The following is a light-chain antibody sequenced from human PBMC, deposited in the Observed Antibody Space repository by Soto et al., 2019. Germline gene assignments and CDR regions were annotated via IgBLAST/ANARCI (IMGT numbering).Light chain of an antibody. CDR2: DVS. V-gene: IGLV2-14*01. J-gene: IGLJ2*01. CDR3: SSYTSRSTVV. CDR1: SSDVGRYNY. Sequence: QSALTQPASVSGSPGQSITISCTGSSSDVGRYNYVSWYQQHPGKAPKLMIYDVSNRPSGVSNRFSGSKSGNTASLTISGLQAEDEADYYCSSYTSRSTVVFGGGTKLTVL.